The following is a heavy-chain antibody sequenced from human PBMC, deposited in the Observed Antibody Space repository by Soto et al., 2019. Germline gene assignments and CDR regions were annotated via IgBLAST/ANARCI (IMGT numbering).Heavy chain of an antibody. CDR1: GFTFDDYA. CDR2: ISCNSGSI. J-gene: IGHJ3*02. CDR3: AKDFSSGSGSYVDAFDI. D-gene: IGHD3-10*01. V-gene: IGHV3-9*01. Sequence: GRSLRLSCAASGFTFDDYAMHWVRQAPGKGLEWVSGISCNSGSIGYADSVKGRFTISRDNAKNSLYLQMNSLRAEDTALYYCAKDFSSGSGSYVDAFDIWGQGTMVTVSS.